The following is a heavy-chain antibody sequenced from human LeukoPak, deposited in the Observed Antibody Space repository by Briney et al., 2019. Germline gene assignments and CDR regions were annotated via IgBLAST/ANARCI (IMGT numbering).Heavy chain of an antibody. CDR2: IKQDGSEK. J-gene: IGHJ6*03. Sequence: GGSLRLSCAASGFTFSSYWMSWVRQAPGKGLEWVANIKQDGSEKYYVDSAKGRFTISRDNAKNSLYLQMNSLRAEDTAVYYCARGAMDYDFWSGYHYYYMDVWGKGTTVTVSS. D-gene: IGHD3-3*01. V-gene: IGHV3-7*01. CDR1: GFTFSSYW. CDR3: ARGAMDYDFWSGYHYYYMDV.